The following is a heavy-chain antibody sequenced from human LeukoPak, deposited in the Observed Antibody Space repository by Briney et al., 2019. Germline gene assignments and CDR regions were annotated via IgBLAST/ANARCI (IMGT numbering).Heavy chain of an antibody. J-gene: IGHJ5*02. CDR1: GYTFTGYY. CDR2: INPNSGGT. Sequence: ASVKVSCKASGYTFTGYYMHWVRQAPGQGLEWMGWINPNSGGTNYAQKFQGRVTMTRDTPISTAYMELSRLRSDDTAVYYCARDKGSCTPCNWFDPWGQGTLVTVSS. D-gene: IGHD2-15*01. V-gene: IGHV1-2*02. CDR3: ARDKGSCTPCNWFDP.